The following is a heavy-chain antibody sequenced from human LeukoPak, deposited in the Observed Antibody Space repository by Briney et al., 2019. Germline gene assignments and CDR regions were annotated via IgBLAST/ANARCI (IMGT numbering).Heavy chain of an antibody. V-gene: IGHV4-59*01. J-gene: IGHJ4*02. CDR1: GDSISSYY. Sequence: PSETLSLTCTVSGDSISSYYWSWIRQPPGKGLEWIGYIYYSGSTNYNPSLKSRVTISVDTSKNQFSLKLSSVTAADTAVYYCARGIFGLDYWGQGTLVTVSS. CDR3: ARGIFGLDY. CDR2: IYYSGST. D-gene: IGHD3-3*02.